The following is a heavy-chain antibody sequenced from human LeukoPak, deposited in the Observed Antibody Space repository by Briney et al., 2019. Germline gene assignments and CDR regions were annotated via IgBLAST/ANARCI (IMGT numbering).Heavy chain of an antibody. CDR2: ISYDGSNK. V-gene: IGHV3-30*18. Sequence: GGSLRLSCAASGFIFSSYGMHWVRQAPGKGLEWVAVISYDGSNKYCADSVKGRFTISRDNSKNTLYLQMSSLRAEDTAVYYCAKASSSSWYVLGNWGQGTLVTVSS. J-gene: IGHJ4*02. CDR3: AKASSSSWYVLGN. D-gene: IGHD6-13*01. CDR1: GFIFSSYG.